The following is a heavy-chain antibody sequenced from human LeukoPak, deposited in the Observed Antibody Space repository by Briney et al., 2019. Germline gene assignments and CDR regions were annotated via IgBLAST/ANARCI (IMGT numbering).Heavy chain of an antibody. Sequence: SETLSLTCTVSGGSIRSYYWSWIRQPPGKGLEWIGYIYYSGSTNYNPSLKRRVSISVDTSKNQFSLTLSSVTAADTAVYYCARTGSTVTMLYPFDHWGQGTLVTVSS. CDR2: IYYSGST. V-gene: IGHV4-59*01. CDR3: ARTGSTVTMLYPFDH. D-gene: IGHD4-17*01. J-gene: IGHJ4*02. CDR1: GGSIRSYY.